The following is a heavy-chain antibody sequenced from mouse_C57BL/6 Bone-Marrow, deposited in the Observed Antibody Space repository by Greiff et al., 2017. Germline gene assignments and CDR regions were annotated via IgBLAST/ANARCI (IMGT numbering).Heavy chain of an antibody. J-gene: IGHJ3*01. Sequence: EVQLQQSVAELVRPGASVKLSCTASGFTITNTYMHWVKQRPEQGLEWIGRIDPANGNTKYAPKFQGKATITAETSSNTAYLQLSSLTSEDSAIYYGSRGITTVVAAPDWFAYWGQGTMVTVSA. CDR3: SRGITTVVAAPDWFAY. D-gene: IGHD1-1*01. CDR2: IDPANGNT. CDR1: GFTITNTY. V-gene: IGHV14-3*01.